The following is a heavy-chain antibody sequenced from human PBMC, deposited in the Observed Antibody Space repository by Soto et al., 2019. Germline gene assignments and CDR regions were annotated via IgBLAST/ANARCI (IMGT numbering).Heavy chain of an antibody. Sequence: PGGSLRLSCAASGFTFSSYGMHWVRQAPGKGLEWVAVISYDGSNKYYADSVKGRFTISRDNSKNTLYLQMNSLRAEDTAVYYCAKSQSYYYDSSGPDYWGQGTLVTVSS. J-gene: IGHJ4*02. V-gene: IGHV3-30*18. CDR1: GFTFSSYG. D-gene: IGHD3-22*01. CDR3: AKSQSYYYDSSGPDY. CDR2: ISYDGSNK.